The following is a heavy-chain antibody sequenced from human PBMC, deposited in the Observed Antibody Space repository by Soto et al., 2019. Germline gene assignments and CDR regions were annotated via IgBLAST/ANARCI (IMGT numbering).Heavy chain of an antibody. CDR3: ARDSSKHYYGSGSRREYYYYGMDV. CDR2: IWYDGSNK. CDR1: GFTFSSYG. V-gene: IGHV3-33*01. Sequence: GGSLRLSCAASGFTFSSYGMHWVRQAPGKGLEWVAVIWYDGSNKYYADSVKGRFTISRDNSKNTLYLQMNSLRAEDTAVYYCARDSSKHYYGSGSRREYYYYGMDVWGQGTTVTVSS. D-gene: IGHD3-10*01. J-gene: IGHJ6*02.